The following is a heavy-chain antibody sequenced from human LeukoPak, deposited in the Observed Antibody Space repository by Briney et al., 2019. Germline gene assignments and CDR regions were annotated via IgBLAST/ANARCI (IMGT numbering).Heavy chain of an antibody. CDR3: ARSRSGYSYDHAAFEI. V-gene: IGHV4-59*01. CDR2: IDYRGST. CDR1: GGSISTYY. Sequence: SETLSLTCTVSGGSISTYYWSWIRQPPGKGLEWIAYIDYRGSTTYNPSLRSRVTISVDTSRNQFSLKLYSVTAADTAVYYCARSRSGYSYDHAAFEIWGQGTMVTVSS. D-gene: IGHD5-18*01. J-gene: IGHJ3*02.